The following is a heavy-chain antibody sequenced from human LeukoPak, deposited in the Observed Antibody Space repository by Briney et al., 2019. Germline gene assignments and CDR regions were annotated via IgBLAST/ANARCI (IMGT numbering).Heavy chain of an antibody. CDR1: GFTFSTYS. V-gene: IGHV3-21*01. CDR3: ARGGGNSWYNQNWFDP. CDR2: ISSSSSYI. J-gene: IGHJ5*02. D-gene: IGHD6-13*01. Sequence: GGSLRLSCAASGFTFSTYSMNWVRQAPGKGLEWVSSISSSSSYIYYADSVKGRFTISRDNAKNSLYLQMNGLRAEDTAVYYCARGGGNSWYNQNWFDPWGQGTLVTVSS.